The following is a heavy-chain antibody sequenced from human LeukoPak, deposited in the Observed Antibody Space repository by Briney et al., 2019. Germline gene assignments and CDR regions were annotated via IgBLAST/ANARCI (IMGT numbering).Heavy chain of an antibody. CDR2: ISWDGGST. J-gene: IGHJ4*02. CDR1: GFTFDDYA. V-gene: IGHV3-43D*03. D-gene: IGHD1-26*01. Sequence: GGSLRLSCAASGFTFDDYAMHWVRQAPGKGLEWVSLISWDGGSTYYADSVKGRFTISRDNSKNSLYLQMNSLRAEDTALYYCAKDIWSGSYWGVDFDYWGQGTLVTVSS. CDR3: AKDIWSGSYWGVDFDY.